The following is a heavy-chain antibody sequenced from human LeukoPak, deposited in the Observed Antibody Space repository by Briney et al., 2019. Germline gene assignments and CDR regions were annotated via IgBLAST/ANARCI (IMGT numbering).Heavy chain of an antibody. Sequence: GGSLRLSCAASGFTVSSNYMSWVRQAPGKGLEWVSVIYSGGSTYYADSVKGRFTISRDNYKNTLYLQMNSLRAEDTAVYYCARGTKYYYYGMDVWGQGTTVTVSS. J-gene: IGHJ6*02. CDR3: ARGTKYYYYGMDV. CDR2: IYSGGST. CDR1: GFTVSSNY. V-gene: IGHV3-53*01.